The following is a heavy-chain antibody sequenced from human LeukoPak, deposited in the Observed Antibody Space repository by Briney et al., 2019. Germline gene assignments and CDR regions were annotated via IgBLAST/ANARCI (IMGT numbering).Heavy chain of an antibody. J-gene: IGHJ5*02. CDR1: GGSMQSITYY. CDR3: TRSVFGGGSYSFDP. D-gene: IGHD1-26*01. Sequence: SETLSLTCSVSGGSMQSITYYWAWIRQPPGKGLEWLGSIYYTGTTFYNPSLKSRVTISIDTSKNQFSLILTSLTAADTAVYYCTRSVFGGGSYSFDPWGQGTLVTVSS. CDR2: IYYTGTT. V-gene: IGHV4-39*07.